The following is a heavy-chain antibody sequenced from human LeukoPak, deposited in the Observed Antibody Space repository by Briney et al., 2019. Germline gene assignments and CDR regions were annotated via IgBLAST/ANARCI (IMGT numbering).Heavy chain of an antibody. J-gene: IGHJ6*03. Sequence: PGGSLRLSCAASGFTSTTYGMSWVRQAPGKGLEWVSSISASGGTTQYADPVKGRFSISRDNSKNTVYLQMNSLRAEDTAVYYCAKKASRDYYYMDVWGKGTTVTVSS. CDR3: AKKASRDYYYMDV. V-gene: IGHV3-23*01. CDR2: ISASGGTT. CDR1: GFTSTTYG.